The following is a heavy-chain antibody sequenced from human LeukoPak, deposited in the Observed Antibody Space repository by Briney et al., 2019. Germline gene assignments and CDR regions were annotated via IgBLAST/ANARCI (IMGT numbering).Heavy chain of an antibody. CDR2: INHSGST. D-gene: IGHD4-17*01. CDR1: GGSISSSSYY. Sequence: SETLSLTCTVSGGSISSSSYYWSWIRQPPGKGLEWIGEINHSGSTNYNPSLKSRVTISVDTSKNQFSLKLSSVTAADTAVYYCAREMNGDYCDYWGQGTLVAVSS. V-gene: IGHV4-39*07. J-gene: IGHJ4*02. CDR3: AREMNGDYCDY.